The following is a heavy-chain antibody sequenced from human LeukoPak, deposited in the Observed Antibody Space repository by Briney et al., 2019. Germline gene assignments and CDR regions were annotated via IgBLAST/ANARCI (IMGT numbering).Heavy chain of an antibody. CDR2: IYSGGST. CDR1: GFTASSNY. D-gene: IGHD2-2*03. V-gene: IGHV3-53*04. CDR3: ATANMDHDAFDL. Sequence: GGSLRLSCAASGFTASSNYMSWVRQAPGKGLEWVAVIYSGGSTYYSDSVKGRFTISRHNSKNTLYLQMNSLRAEDAAVYYCATANMDHDAFDLWGQGTMVSVSS. J-gene: IGHJ3*01.